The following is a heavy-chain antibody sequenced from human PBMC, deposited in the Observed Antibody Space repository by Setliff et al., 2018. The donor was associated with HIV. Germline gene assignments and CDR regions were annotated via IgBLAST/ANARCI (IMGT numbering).Heavy chain of an antibody. CDR2: INPRSGST. V-gene: IGHV1-46*01. Sequence: ASVKVSCKASGYNFITYYIHWVRQATGQGLEWMGLINPRSGSTNYAQKFQDRVTMTSDTSTRTVYMELSSLRSDDTAVYYCAKVMSITMVRGALDNWGQGTLVTVSS. D-gene: IGHD3-10*01. CDR3: AKVMSITMVRGALDN. J-gene: IGHJ4*02. CDR1: GYNFITYY.